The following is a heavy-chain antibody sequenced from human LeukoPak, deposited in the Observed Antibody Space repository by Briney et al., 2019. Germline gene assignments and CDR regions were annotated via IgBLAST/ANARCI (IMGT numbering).Heavy chain of an antibody. J-gene: IGHJ6*02. V-gene: IGHV3-30*18. D-gene: IGHD3-22*01. CDR2: ISYDGSNK. CDR3: AKDRSFSYYDSSGYGMDV. CDR1: GFTFSSYG. Sequence: GGSLRLSCAASGFTFSSYGMHWVRQAPGKGLEWVAVISYDGSNKYYADSVKGRFTISRDNSKNTLYLQMNSLRAEDTAVYYCAKDRSFSYYDSSGYGMDVWGQGTTVTVSS.